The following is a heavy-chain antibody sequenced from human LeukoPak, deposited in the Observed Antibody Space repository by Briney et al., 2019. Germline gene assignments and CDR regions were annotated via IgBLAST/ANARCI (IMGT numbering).Heavy chain of an antibody. Sequence: SETLSLTCTVSGGSISSYYWSWIRQPPGKGLEWIGYIYYSGSTNYNPSLKSRVTISVDTSKNQFSLKLSSVTAADTAVYYCARGITMIRWAFDIWGQGTMVTVSS. CDR2: IYYSGST. CDR3: ARGITMIRWAFDI. V-gene: IGHV4-59*01. D-gene: IGHD3-22*01. J-gene: IGHJ3*02. CDR1: GGSISSYY.